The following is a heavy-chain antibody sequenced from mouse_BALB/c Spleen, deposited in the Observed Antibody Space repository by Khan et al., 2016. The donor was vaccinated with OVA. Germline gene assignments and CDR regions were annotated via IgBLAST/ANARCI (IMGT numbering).Heavy chain of an antibody. CDR2: ISYSGST. Sequence: EVKLLESGPGLVKPSQSLSLTCNVTGYSITSDYAWNWIRQFPGNKLEWMGYISYSGSTSYNPSLKSRISITRDTSKNQFFLQLNSVTTEDTATYYGARAIMANWGQGTTLTVSS. CDR3: ARAIMAN. V-gene: IGHV3-2*02. CDR1: GYSITSDYA. J-gene: IGHJ2*01.